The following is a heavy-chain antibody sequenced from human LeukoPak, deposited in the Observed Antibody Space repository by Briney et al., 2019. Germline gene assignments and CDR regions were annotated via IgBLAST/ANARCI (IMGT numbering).Heavy chain of an antibody. D-gene: IGHD3-3*01. J-gene: IGHJ5*02. CDR1: GFTFSNAW. Sequence: PGGSLRLSCAASGFTFSNAWMSWVRQAPGKGLEWVSSISSSSSYIYYADSVKGRFTISRDNAKNSLYLQMNSLRAEDTAVYYCARDRITIFGVAGNNWFDPWGQGTLVTVSS. V-gene: IGHV3-21*01. CDR2: ISSSSSYI. CDR3: ARDRITIFGVAGNNWFDP.